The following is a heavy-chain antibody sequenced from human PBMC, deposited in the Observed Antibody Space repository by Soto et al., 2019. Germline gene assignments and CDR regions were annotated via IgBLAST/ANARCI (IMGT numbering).Heavy chain of an antibody. V-gene: IGHV1-8*01. CDR2: MNQRSGDT. Sequence: QVHLVQSGAEVRKPGASVTISCKASGYFCSGKDISWLRLAPGQVLEWLGWMNQRSGDTGYAQKFQGRVAMTRNISMTTAYMALSSLTSDDAAIYYCARVRRGAAVGGRPYSFYIDVWGSGTTVTVSS. CDR3: ARVRRGAAVGGRPYSFYIDV. J-gene: IGHJ6*03. D-gene: IGHD1-26*01. CDR1: GYFCSGKD.